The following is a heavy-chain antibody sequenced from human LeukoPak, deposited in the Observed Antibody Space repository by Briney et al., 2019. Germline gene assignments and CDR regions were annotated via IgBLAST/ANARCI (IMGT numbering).Heavy chain of an antibody. D-gene: IGHD6-25*01. J-gene: IGHJ4*02. Sequence: PSETLSLTCTVSGGSISDYSWSWIRQPPGKGLEWIGNIYYSGSANHNPSLKSRVTISRDTSKNQFSLKLTSVTTADTAVYYCARAGGVKTAALDLDYWGQGTLVTISS. CDR1: GGSISDYS. CDR3: ARAGGVKTAALDLDY. CDR2: IYYSGSA. V-gene: IGHV4-59*01.